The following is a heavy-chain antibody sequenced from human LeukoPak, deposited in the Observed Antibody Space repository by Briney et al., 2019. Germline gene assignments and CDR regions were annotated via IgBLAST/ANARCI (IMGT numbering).Heavy chain of an antibody. CDR2: IIPIFGTA. J-gene: IGHJ6*02. CDR3: ATDGSEWELPYYYYYGVDV. CDR1: GGTFSSYA. Sequence: SVKVSCKASGGTFSSYAISWVRQAPGQGLEWMGGIIPIFGTANYAQKFQGRVTITADESTSTAYMELSSLRSEDTAVYYCATDGSEWELPYYYYYGVDVWGQGTTVTVSS. D-gene: IGHD1-26*01. V-gene: IGHV1-69*13.